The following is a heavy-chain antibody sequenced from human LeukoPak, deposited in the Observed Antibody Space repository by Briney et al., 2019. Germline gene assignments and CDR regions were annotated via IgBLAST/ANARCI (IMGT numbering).Heavy chain of an antibody. CDR2: IYISGST. CDR1: GGSISSGSYY. D-gene: IGHD2-2*01. J-gene: IGHJ6*03. Sequence: SETLSLTCTVSGGSISSGSYYWSWIRQPAGKGREWIGRIYISGSTNHNPSLKSRVTISVDTSKNQFPLKLSSVTAAHTALYYCARDSLLPSAMGYYYMDVWGKGTTVTVSS. V-gene: IGHV4-61*02. CDR3: ARDSLLPSAMGYYYMDV.